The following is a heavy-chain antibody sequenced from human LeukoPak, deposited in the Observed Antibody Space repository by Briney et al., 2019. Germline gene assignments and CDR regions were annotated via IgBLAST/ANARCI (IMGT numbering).Heavy chain of an antibody. J-gene: IGHJ4*02. CDR1: GYTFTGYY. V-gene: IGHV1-2*02. CDR3: ARGDLWAPNFDY. Sequence: ASVKVSCKASGYTFTGYYIHWVRQAPGQGLQWMGWINPNSGYTNYAQTFQGRVTMTRDTSISTAYMELSRLRSDDTAVYYCARGDLWAPNFDYWGQGTLVTVSS. D-gene: IGHD3-16*01. CDR2: INPNSGYT.